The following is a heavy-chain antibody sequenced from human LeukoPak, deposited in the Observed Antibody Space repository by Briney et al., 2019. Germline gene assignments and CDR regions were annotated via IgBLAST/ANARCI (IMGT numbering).Heavy chain of an antibody. V-gene: IGHV4-34*01. D-gene: IGHD3-3*01. J-gene: IGHJ5*02. CDR1: GGSISSYY. CDR2: INHSGST. Sequence: SETLSLTCAVSGGSISSYYWSWIRQPPGKGLEWIGEINHSGSTNYNPSLKSRVTISVDTSKNQFSLKLSSVTAADTAVYYCASQIRFLEWAPKRVWFDPWGQGTLVTVSS. CDR3: ASQIRFLEWAPKRVWFDP.